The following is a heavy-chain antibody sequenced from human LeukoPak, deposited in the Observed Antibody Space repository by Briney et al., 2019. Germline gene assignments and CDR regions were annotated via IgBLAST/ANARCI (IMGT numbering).Heavy chain of an antibody. CDR3: ARDKTTRWQKYFEY. J-gene: IGHJ4*02. Sequence: GGSLRLSCAASGFTFSSYAMSWVRQAPGKGLEWVSAISGSGGSTYDADSAKGRFTISRDNSKNTLYLQMNSLRAEDTAVYYCARDKTTRWQKYFEYWGQGTLVTVSS. V-gene: IGHV3-23*01. D-gene: IGHD1-14*01. CDR2: ISGSGGST. CDR1: GFTFSSYA.